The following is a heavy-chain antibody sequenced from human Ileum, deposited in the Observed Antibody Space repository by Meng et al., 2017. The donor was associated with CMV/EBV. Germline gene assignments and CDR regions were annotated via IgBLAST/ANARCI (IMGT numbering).Heavy chain of an antibody. J-gene: IGHJ4*02. D-gene: IGHD6-13*01. CDR2: ISPTGSDYT. V-gene: IGHV3-11*05. CDR1: GFIFSDYY. CDR3: ARAARSSNLDYFDY. Sequence: QVQLVQSGGGLVEPGGSLRLSCAASGFIFSDYYMTWIREAPGKGLEWVSYISPTGSDYTVYADSVKGRFTISRDNPKNLLYLQMNNVRADDTAIYYCARAARSSNLDYFDYWGQGTLVTVSS.